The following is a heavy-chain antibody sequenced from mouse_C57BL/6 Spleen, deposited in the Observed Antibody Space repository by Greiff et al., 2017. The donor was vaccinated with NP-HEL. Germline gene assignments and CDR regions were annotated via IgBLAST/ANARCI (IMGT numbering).Heavy chain of an antibody. V-gene: IGHV1-15*01. CDR3: TRMGSSWAWFAY. CDR1: GYTFTDYE. Sequence: VQLQQSGAELVRPGASVTLSCKASGYTFTDYEMHWVKQTPGHGLEWIGAIDPETGGTAYNQKFKGKAILTADKSSSTAYMELRSLTSEDSAVYYCTRMGSSWAWFAYWGQGTLVTVSA. CDR2: IDPETGGT. D-gene: IGHD1-1*01. J-gene: IGHJ3*01.